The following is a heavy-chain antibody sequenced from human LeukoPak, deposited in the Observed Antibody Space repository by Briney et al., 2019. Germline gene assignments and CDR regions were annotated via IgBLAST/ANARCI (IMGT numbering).Heavy chain of an antibody. CDR1: GFTFYSYS. Sequence: PGGSLTLSCAASGFTFYSYSMNWVPQAPGMGLVGVLYISSSSTYIYYTDSVKRRFTISRDNDKNSLYLQMNSLRAEDTAVYYCARDSPPGVGRYFDWFTNGVYYYMDVWGKGTTVTVSS. CDR2: ISSSSTYI. D-gene: IGHD3-9*01. V-gene: IGHV3-21*01. CDR3: ARDSPPGVGRYFDWFTNGVYYYMDV. J-gene: IGHJ6*03.